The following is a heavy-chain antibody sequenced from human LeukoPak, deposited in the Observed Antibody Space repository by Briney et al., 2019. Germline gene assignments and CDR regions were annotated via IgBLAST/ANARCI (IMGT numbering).Heavy chain of an antibody. CDR1: GFTFSSYW. V-gene: IGHV3-7*01. D-gene: IGHD3-10*01. J-gene: IGHJ4*02. CDR3: ARGGFRELLFDF. CDR2: IKQGGSEK. Sequence: GGSLRLSCAASGFTFSSYWMSWVRQAPGKGLEWVANIKQGGSEKYYVDSVKGRFTISRDNAKNSLYLQMHCLRAEDTAVYYCARGGFRELLFDFWGQGTLVTVSS.